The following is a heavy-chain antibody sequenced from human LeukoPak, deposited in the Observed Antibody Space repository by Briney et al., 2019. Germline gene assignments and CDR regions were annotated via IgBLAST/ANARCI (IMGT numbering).Heavy chain of an antibody. CDR1: GFTFTTYV. CDR3: AKDLSQSFDS. V-gene: IGHV3-30*02. D-gene: IGHD2/OR15-2a*01. Sequence: PGGSLRLSCEPSGFTFTTYVMHWVRQVPGKGLEWVAFIRYDGSDKYYVDSVKGRFTISRDNARSTLYLQMNSLRAEDTAVYYCAKDLSQSFDSWGQGTLVTVSS. CDR2: IRYDGSDK. J-gene: IGHJ4*02.